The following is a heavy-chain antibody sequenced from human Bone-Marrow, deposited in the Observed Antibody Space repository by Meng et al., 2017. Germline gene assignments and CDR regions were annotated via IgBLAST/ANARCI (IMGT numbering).Heavy chain of an antibody. D-gene: IGHD2-15*01. Sequence: EVQLVESGGGLVQPGGSLRLSCAASGFTFSSYWMHWVRQAPGKGLVWVSSISSSSSYIYYADSVKGRFTISRDNAKNSLYLQMNSLRAEDTAVYYCARVLRIGDFDYWGQGTLVTVSS. V-gene: IGHV3-21*01. CDR1: GFTFSSYW. J-gene: IGHJ4*02. CDR3: ARVLRIGDFDY. CDR2: ISSSSSYI.